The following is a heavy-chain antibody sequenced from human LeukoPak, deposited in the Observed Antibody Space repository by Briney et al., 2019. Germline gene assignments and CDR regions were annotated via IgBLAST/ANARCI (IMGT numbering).Heavy chain of an antibody. J-gene: IGHJ4*02. V-gene: IGHV1-8*01. CDR1: GYTFTSYD. CDR3: ARLSSSSGDY. CDR2: MNPNSGNT. D-gene: IGHD6-6*01. Sequence: ASVKVSCKASGYTFTSYDINWVRQATGQGLEWMGWMNPNSGNTGYAQEFQGRVTMTRNTSISTAYMELRSLRSDDTAVYYCARLSSSSGDYWGQGTLVTVSS.